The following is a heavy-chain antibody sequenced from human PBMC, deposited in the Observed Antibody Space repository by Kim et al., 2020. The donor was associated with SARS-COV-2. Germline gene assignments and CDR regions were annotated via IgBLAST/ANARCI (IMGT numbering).Heavy chain of an antibody. CDR3: ARGDIAVAGASNAFDI. D-gene: IGHD6-19*01. J-gene: IGHJ3*02. V-gene: IGHV4-39*07. Sequence: SLKSRVTISVDTSKNQFSLKLSSVTAADTAVYYCARGDIAVAGASNAFDIWGQGTMVTVSS.